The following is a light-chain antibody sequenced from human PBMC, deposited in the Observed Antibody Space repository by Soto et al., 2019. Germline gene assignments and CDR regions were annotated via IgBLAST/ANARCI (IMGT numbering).Light chain of an antibody. J-gene: IGKJ1*01. Sequence: DIQMTQSPSTLSASVGDRVTITCRASQGISSWVSWYQKQRGAATHGLIYKASTLESGAPSRCSGSGSGTEFILTISSLQADDFATYYCQQYYSYPWTFGQGTKVDIK. CDR2: KAS. CDR1: QGISSW. CDR3: QQYYSYPWT. V-gene: IGKV1-5*03.